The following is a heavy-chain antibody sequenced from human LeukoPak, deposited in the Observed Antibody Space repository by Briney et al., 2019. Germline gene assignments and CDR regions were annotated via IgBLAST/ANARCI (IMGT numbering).Heavy chain of an antibody. J-gene: IGHJ4*02. Sequence: GGTLRLSCAASGFSFSSYGMSWVRQAPGGGLEWVSGITGSTRTTYYADSVKGRFTISRDNSKNMLYLQMNSLRGEDTDVYFCAKDQLNRFCSAGSCSITLDSWGQGTLVTVSS. CDR3: AKDQLNRFCSAGSCSITLDS. CDR1: GFSFSSYG. D-gene: IGHD3-3*01. V-gene: IGHV3-23*01. CDR2: ITGSTRTT.